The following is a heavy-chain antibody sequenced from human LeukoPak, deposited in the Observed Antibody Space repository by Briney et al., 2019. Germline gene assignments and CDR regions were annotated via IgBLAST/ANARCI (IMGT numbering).Heavy chain of an antibody. CDR3: ARAAVNVDTAMVSFDY. CDR1: GGSFSGYY. V-gene: IGHV4-34*01. D-gene: IGHD5-18*01. Sequence: SETLSLTCAVYGGSFSGYYWSWIRQPPGKGLEWIGEINHSGSTSYNPSLKSRVTISVDTSKNQFSLKLSSVTAADTAVYYCARAAVNVDTAMVSFDYWGQGTLVTVSS. CDR2: INHSGST. J-gene: IGHJ4*02.